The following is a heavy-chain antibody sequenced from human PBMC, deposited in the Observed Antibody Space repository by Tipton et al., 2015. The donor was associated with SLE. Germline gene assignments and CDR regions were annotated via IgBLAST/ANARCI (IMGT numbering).Heavy chain of an antibody. J-gene: IGHJ4*02. V-gene: IGHV4-34*01. CDR1: DESFSGYY. D-gene: IGHD6-13*01. CDR2: INHSGST. CDR3: ARAKQLVLFDY. Sequence: TLSLTCAVYDESFSGYYWSWIRQPPGKGLEWIGEINHSGSTNYNPSLKSRVTISVDTSKNQFSLKLSSVTAADTAVYYCARAKQLVLFDYWGQGTLVTVSS.